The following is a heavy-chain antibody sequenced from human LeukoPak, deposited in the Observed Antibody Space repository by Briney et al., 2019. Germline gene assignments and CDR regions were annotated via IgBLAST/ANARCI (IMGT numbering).Heavy chain of an antibody. V-gene: IGHV4-34*01. CDR1: GGSFSGYY. CDR3: ARDPDMWSSGRGAFDV. D-gene: IGHD1-26*01. J-gene: IGHJ3*01. Sequence: SETLSLTCAVYGGSFSGYYWSWIRQPPGKGLEWIGEINHSGSTNYNPSLKSRVTISVDTSKNQFSLKLSSVTAADTAVYYCARDPDMWSSGRGAFDVWGQGTMVTVSS. CDR2: INHSGST.